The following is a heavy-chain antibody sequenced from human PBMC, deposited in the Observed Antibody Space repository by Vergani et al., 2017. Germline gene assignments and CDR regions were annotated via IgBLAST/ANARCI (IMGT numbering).Heavy chain of an antibody. V-gene: IGHV3-21*01. Sequence: EVQLVESGGGLVKPGGSLRLSCAASGFTLSSYSMNWVRQAPGKWLEWVSSISSSSSYIYYADSVKGRFTISRDNAKNSLYLQMNSLRADDTAVYYCARDRAGEPDYWGQGTLVTVSS. CDR2: ISSSSSYI. CDR3: ARDRAGEPDY. CDR1: GFTLSSYS. D-gene: IGHD6-19*01. J-gene: IGHJ4*02.